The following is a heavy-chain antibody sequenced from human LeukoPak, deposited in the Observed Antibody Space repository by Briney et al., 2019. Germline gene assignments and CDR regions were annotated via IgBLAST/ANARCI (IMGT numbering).Heavy chain of an antibody. J-gene: IGHJ3*02. CDR3: ARGRGVTYYYDTEDAFDI. D-gene: IGHD3-22*01. CDR1: GYTFTGYY. Sequence: ASVKVSCKASGYTFTGYYMHWVRQAPGQGLEWMGWINPNSGGTNYAQKFQGRVTMTRDTSTSTAYMELRSLRSDDTAVYYCARGRGVTYYYDTEDAFDIWGQGTMVTVSS. CDR2: INPNSGGT. V-gene: IGHV1-2*02.